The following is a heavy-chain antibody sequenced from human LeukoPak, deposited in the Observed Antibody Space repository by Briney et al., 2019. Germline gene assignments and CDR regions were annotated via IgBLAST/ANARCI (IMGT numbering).Heavy chain of an antibody. CDR1: GGSISSSSYY. D-gene: IGHD2-2*01. J-gene: IGHJ6*03. CDR2: THYSGRT. Sequence: SETLSLTCTVSGGSISSSSYYWGWIRQPPGKGLEWIGTTHYSGRTYYNPSLKSRVTISVDTSKNQFSLKLSSVAAADTAVYYCSSNSDDHHYYYMDVWGKGTTVTVSS. V-gene: IGHV4-39*01. CDR3: SSNSDDHHYYYMDV.